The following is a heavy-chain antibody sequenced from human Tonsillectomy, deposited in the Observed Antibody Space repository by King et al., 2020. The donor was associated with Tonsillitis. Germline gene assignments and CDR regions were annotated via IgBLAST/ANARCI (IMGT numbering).Heavy chain of an antibody. J-gene: IGHJ3*02. Sequence: VQLVESGGGLVKPGGSLRLSCAASGFTFSNYYINWVRQAPGKGLEWVSSISSRSSYIYYADSVKGRFTISRDNAKNSLYLQMDSLRAEDTAIYYCARESGSSSGFKARGAFDSWSQGTRVTVSS. CDR3: ARESGSSSGFKARGAFDS. V-gene: IGHV3-21*06. CDR2: ISSRSSYI. D-gene: IGHD6-19*01. CDR1: GFTFSNYY.